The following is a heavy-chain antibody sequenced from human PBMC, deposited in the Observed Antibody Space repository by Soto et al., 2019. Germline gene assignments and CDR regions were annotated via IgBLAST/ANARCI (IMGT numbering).Heavy chain of an antibody. CDR3: ASLLTGYGMDV. Sequence: GGSLRLSCAASGFTFSDYYMSWIRQAPGKGLEWVSYISSSSSYTNYADSVKGRFTISRDNAKNSLYLQMNSLRAEDMAVYYCASLLTGYGMDVWGQGTTVTVSS. CDR2: ISSSSSYT. CDR1: GFTFSDYY. D-gene: IGHD3-9*01. V-gene: IGHV3-11*06. J-gene: IGHJ6*02.